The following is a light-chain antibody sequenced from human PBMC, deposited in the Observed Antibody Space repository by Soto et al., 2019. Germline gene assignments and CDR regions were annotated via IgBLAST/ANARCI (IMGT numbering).Light chain of an antibody. Sequence: QSVLTQPPSVSAAPGQTVTISCSGSSSNIGNNYVSWYQQLPGTAPTLLIYDNNKRPSGIPDRFSGSKSGTSATLGITGLQTGDEADYYCGTWDSSLSAGPYVFGTGTKLTVL. J-gene: IGLJ1*01. CDR1: SSNIGNNY. CDR3: GTWDSSLSAGPYV. CDR2: DNN. V-gene: IGLV1-51*01.